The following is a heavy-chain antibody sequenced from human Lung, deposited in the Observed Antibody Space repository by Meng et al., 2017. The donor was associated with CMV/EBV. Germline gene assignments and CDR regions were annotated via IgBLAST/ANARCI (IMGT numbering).Heavy chain of an antibody. J-gene: IGHJ4*02. D-gene: IGHD6-13*01. CDR1: EFTFSNYA. CDR3: AKAFSASWYREYYDD. Sequence: GGSLRLSCAASEFTFSNYAMSWVRQAPGRGLAWVSAITASGGSTYYADSVKGRFTVSRDNSKNTLYLQMSSLRAEDTALYYCAKAFSASWYREYYDDWGQGTLVTVSS. CDR2: ITASGGST. V-gene: IGHV3-23*01.